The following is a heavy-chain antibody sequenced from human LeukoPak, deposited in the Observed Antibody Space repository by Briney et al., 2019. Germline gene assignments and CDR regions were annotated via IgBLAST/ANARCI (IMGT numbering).Heavy chain of an antibody. Sequence: SETLSLTCIVSGYSISSDYCWGWIRQAPGKGLEWIGSISHRGSPYYNPSLQSRVTMSADTPNNQFSLRLSSVTAADTAVYYCARDGGFYYTASPNSWFDPRGQGILVTVSS. CDR2: ISHRGSP. V-gene: IGHV4-38-2*02. D-gene: IGHD2-15*01. J-gene: IGHJ5*02. CDR3: ARDGGFYYTASPNSWFDP. CDR1: GYSISSDYC.